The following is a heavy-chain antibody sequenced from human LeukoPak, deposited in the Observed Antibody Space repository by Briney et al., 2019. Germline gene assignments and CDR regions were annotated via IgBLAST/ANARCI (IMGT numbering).Heavy chain of an antibody. CDR2: ISYDGSTK. CDR1: GFTFSSYG. CDR3: AKDKGEYDFWSGYPCYFDY. D-gene: IGHD3-3*01. Sequence: GGSLRLSCAASGFTFSSYGMHWVRQAPGKGLEWVAVISYDGSTKYYADSVKGRFTISRDNSKNTLYLQMNTLRAEDTGVYYCAKDKGEYDFWSGYPCYFDYWGQGTLVTVSS. J-gene: IGHJ4*02. V-gene: IGHV3-30*18.